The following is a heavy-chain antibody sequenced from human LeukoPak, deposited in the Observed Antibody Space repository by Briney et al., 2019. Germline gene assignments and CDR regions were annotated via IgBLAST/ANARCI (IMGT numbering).Heavy chain of an antibody. J-gene: IGHJ4*02. Sequence: ASVKVSCKASGYTFNSDGINWVRQAPGQGLEWMGWISAYNGKTNYAQKFQGRVTMTTDTSTSTAYMELRSLRSDDTAMYYCARLGTYSSSWLPPDYWGQGTLVTVSS. CDR1: GYTFNSDG. CDR3: ARLGTYSSSWLPPDY. CDR2: ISAYNGKT. D-gene: IGHD6-13*01. V-gene: IGHV1-18*01.